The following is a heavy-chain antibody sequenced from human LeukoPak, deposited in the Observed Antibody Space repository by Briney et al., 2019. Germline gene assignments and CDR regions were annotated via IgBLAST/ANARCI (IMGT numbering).Heavy chain of an antibody. V-gene: IGHV4-34*01. Sequence: PSETLSLTCAVYGGSFSGYYWSWIRQPPGKGLEWIGEINHSGSTNYNPSLKSRVTISVDTSKNQFSLKLSSVTAADTAVYYCARWDYGGFFDYWGQGTLVTVSS. CDR2: INHSGST. CDR1: GGSFSGYY. J-gene: IGHJ4*02. D-gene: IGHD4-17*01. CDR3: ARWDYGGFFDY.